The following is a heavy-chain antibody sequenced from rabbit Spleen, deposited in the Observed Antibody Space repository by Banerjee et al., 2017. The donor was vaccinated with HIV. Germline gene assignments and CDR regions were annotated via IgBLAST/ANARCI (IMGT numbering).Heavy chain of an antibody. V-gene: IGHV1S40*01. CDR3: ARDLVAVIGWNFNL. CDR2: VDTGSSGFT. CDR1: GVSFSTSNY. J-gene: IGHJ4*01. Sequence: QSLEESGGDLVKPGASLTLTCTASGVSFSTSNYMCWVRQAPGKGLEWIACVDTGSSGFTYFASWAKGRFTISKTSSTTVALQMTSLTAADTATYFCARDLVAVIGWNFNLWGQGTRSPS. D-gene: IGHD1-1*01.